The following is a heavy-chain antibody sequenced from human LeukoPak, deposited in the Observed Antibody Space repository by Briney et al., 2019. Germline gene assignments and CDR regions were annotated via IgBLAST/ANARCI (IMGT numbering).Heavy chain of an antibody. CDR1: GYTFTGYY. J-gene: IGHJ3*02. D-gene: IGHD6-13*01. V-gene: IGHV1-2*02. CDR3: ARYRQQLVRRVISHAFDI. Sequence: ASVKVSCKASGYTFTGYYMHWVRQAPGQGLEWMGWINPNSGDTNYAQKFQGRVTMTRDTSISTAYMELSRLRSDDTAVYYCARYRQQLVRRVISHAFDIWGQGTMVTVSS. CDR2: INPNSGDT.